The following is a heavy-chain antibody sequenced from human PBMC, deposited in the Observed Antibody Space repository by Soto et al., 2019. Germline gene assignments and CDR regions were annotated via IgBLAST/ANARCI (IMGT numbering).Heavy chain of an antibody. CDR1: GYSIISSSYY. J-gene: IGHJ5*02. CDR2: IYYSGST. CDR3: ARKYYDFWSGSTPGRFDP. V-gene: IGHV4-39*01. Sequence: PSETLSLTCTFSGYSIISSSYYWGWIRQPPGKGLEWIGSIYYSGSTYYNPSLKSRVTISVDTSKNQFSLKLSSVTAADTAVYYCARKYYDFWSGSTPGRFDPWGQGTLVTVSS. D-gene: IGHD3-3*01.